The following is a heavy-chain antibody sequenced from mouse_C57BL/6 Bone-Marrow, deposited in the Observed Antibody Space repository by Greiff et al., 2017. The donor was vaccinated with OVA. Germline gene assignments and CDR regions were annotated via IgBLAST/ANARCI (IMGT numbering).Heavy chain of an antibody. D-gene: IGHD1-1*01. CDR2: ISDGGSYT. V-gene: IGHV5-4*01. Sequence: EVQLVESGGGLVKPGGSLKLSCAASGFTFSSYAMSWVRQTPEKRLEWVATISDGGSYTYYPDNVKGRFTISRDNAKNNLYLQMSHLKSEDTAMYYCARYYYGSSYDAMDYWGQGTSVTVSS. J-gene: IGHJ4*01. CDR1: GFTFSSYA. CDR3: ARYYYGSSYDAMDY.